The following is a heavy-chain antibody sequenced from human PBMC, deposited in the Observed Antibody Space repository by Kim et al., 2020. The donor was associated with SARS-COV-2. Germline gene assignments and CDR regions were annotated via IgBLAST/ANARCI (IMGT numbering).Heavy chain of an antibody. Sequence: TIYSTYSVKGRITISTNNATNSLYLQLNSLRAEDTAVYYCAGGTGATFDYWGQGTLVTVSS. CDR3: AGGTGATFDY. CDR2: TI. D-gene: IGHD1-26*01. V-gene: IGHV3-11*04. J-gene: IGHJ4*02.